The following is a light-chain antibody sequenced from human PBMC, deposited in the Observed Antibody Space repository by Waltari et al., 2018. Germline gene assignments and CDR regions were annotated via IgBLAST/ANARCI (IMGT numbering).Light chain of an antibody. Sequence: DIQMTQSPSSLSASVGDRVIITCRASQTISTYLNWYRQKPGKAPDLLFYSSSTLQSGVPSRFSGSGSGTEFTLTISTLQPEDFATYYCQQSYITPRTFGPGTKVDLK. CDR2: SSS. V-gene: IGKV1-39*01. CDR3: QQSYITPRT. J-gene: IGKJ3*01. CDR1: QTISTY.